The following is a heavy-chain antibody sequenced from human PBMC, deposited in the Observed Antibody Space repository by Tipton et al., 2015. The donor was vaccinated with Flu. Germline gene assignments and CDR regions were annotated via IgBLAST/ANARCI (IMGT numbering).Heavy chain of an antibody. J-gene: IGHJ3*01. D-gene: IGHD5-12*01. CDR3: ARDLRGYSGYTGGDAFDL. CDR2: ISTSGST. CDR1: GGSVTSSY. V-gene: IGHV4-4*07. Sequence: LSCTVSGGSVTSSYWSWIRQSAGKGLEWIGRISTSGSTNYNASLESRVTMSRDTSKNHFSLRLSSATAADTALYYCARDLRGYSGYTGGDAFDLWGPGIMVTVSS.